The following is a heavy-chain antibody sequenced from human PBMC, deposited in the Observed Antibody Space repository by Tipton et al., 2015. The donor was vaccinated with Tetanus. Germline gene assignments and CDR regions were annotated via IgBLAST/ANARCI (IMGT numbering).Heavy chain of an antibody. V-gene: IGHV5-51*01. J-gene: IGHJ4*02. CDR3: ASGGWTAAGTFDY. Sequence: QLVQSGAEVKKPGDSLRISCTAFGYSFTSYWIGWVRQMPGKGLEWMGVIYPANSDTTYSPSFQGLVTISVDKSISTAYLQWSSLKASDTAMYYCASGGWTAAGTFDYWGQGTQVTVSS. D-gene: IGHD6-13*01. CDR1: GYSFTSYW. CDR2: IYPANSDT.